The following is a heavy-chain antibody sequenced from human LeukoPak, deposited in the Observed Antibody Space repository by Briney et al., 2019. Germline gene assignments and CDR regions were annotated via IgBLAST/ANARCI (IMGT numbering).Heavy chain of an antibody. Sequence: GSLRLFCSASGFTFWKLAMNWVRQAPGKGLEWVLGISGSGGTTYYADSVKGRFTISRDNSKNTLYLQMNSLRAEDTAVYYCAKDPDYQLLSRAAFDIWGQGTMVTVSS. CDR2: ISGSGGTT. J-gene: IGHJ3*02. V-gene: IGHV3-23*01. CDR1: GFTFWKLA. CDR3: AKDPDYQLLSRAAFDI. D-gene: IGHD3-16*01.